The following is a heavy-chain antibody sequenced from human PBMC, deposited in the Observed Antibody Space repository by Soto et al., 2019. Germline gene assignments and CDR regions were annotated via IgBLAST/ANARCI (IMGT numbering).Heavy chain of an antibody. D-gene: IGHD3-16*01. CDR1: GFTFDDYA. CDR3: AKAVLGYYGMDV. J-gene: IGHJ6*02. Sequence: EVQLVESGGGLVQPGRSLRLSCAASGFTFDDYAMHWVRQAPGKGLEWVSGISWNSGSIGYADSVKGRFTISRDNAKNSLYLQMNGLRAEDTALYYCAKAVLGYYGMDVWGQGTTVTVSS. V-gene: IGHV3-9*01. CDR2: ISWNSGSI.